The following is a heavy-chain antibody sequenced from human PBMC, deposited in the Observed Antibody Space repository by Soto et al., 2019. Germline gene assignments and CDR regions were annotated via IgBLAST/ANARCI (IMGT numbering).Heavy chain of an antibody. CDR1: GGSMSEYF. D-gene: IGHD3-10*01. CDR3: ARDGYDGSGSPYPAY. Sequence: PSETLSLTCTVSGGSMSEYFWSWIRQSPGKGLEWIGYIYYLGSTDYNPSLKSRVTISVDTSKRQFSLRLTSVTAADTAVYYCARDGYDGSGSPYPAYWGPGTQVTDS. CDR2: IYYLGST. V-gene: IGHV4-59*01. J-gene: IGHJ4*02.